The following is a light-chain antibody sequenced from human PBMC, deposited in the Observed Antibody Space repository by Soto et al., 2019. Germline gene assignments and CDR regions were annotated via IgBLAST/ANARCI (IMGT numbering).Light chain of an antibody. CDR2: STN. CDR3: VRYMGSGIGYV. J-gene: IGLJ1*01. CDR1: SGSVSTSYY. V-gene: IGLV8-61*01. Sequence: QTVVTQEPSFSVSPGGTVTLTCGLSSGSVSTSYYPSWYQQTPGQAPRTLIYSTNTRSSGVPDRFSGSILGNKAALTITGAQADDESDYYCVRYMGSGIGYVFGTGTKVTVL.